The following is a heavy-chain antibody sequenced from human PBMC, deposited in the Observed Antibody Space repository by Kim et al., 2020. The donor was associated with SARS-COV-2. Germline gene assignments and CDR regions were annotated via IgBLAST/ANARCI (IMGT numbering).Heavy chain of an antibody. D-gene: IGHD3-16*01. Sequence: GGSLRLSCAASGFTFSHYWMHWVRQAPGKGLVWVSRIKSDGSITHYADFVKGRVTISRDNAKNTVYLQMNSLRAEDTAVYYCARDRGGLDFWGQGTLLTV. CDR1: GFTFSHYW. J-gene: IGHJ4*02. V-gene: IGHV3-74*01. CDR2: IKSDGSIT. CDR3: ARDRGGLDF.